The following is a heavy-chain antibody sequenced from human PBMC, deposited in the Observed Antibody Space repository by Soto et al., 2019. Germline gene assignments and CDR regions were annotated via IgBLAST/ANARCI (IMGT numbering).Heavy chain of an antibody. D-gene: IGHD3-22*01. Sequence: QVQLVESGGGVVQPGRSLRLSCAASGFTFSSSGMHWVRQAPGKGLEWVAIIWYDGSKKYYADSVKGRFTISRDNSKNTVYLQMTSLRAEDTAVYYFARAPFTIYDTSGYYDYWGQGTLVTVSS. CDR1: GFTFSSSG. V-gene: IGHV3-33*01. J-gene: IGHJ4*02. CDR3: ARAPFTIYDTSGYYDY. CDR2: IWYDGSKK.